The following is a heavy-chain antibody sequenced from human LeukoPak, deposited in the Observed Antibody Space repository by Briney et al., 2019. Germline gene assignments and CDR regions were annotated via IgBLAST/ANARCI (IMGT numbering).Heavy chain of an antibody. J-gene: IGHJ4*02. CDR2: IYYSGST. CDR3: ARGAAAGTVGFDY. V-gene: IGHV4-59*01. CDR1: GGSISSYY. D-gene: IGHD6-13*01. Sequence: SETLSLTCTVSGGSISSYYWSWIRQPPGKGLEWIGYIYYSGSTNYNPSLKSRVTISVDTSKNQFSLKLSSVTAADTAVYYCARGAAAGTVGFDYWGQGTLVTASS.